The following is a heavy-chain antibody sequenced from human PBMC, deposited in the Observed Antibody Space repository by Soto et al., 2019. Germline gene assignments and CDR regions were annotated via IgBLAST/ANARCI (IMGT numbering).Heavy chain of an antibody. CDR1: GYTFNGYA. CDR2: ISAYNGYT. J-gene: IGHJ4*02. CDR3: ARVLQWSPPDY. D-gene: IGHD4-4*01. Sequence: QVHLVQSGAEVKKPGASVRVSCKTSGYTFNGYAISWVRQAPGQGLEWMGRISAYNGYTNYAQMFQGRLTMTTDTSTNIAYMELRSLRSDDTAIYYCARVLQWSPPDYWGQGTLVSVSS. V-gene: IGHV1-18*01.